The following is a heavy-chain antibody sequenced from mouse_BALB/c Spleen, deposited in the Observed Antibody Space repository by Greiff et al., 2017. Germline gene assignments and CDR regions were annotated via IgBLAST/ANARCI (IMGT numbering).Heavy chain of an antibody. CDR1: GFNIKDYY. D-gene: IGHD1-2*01. CDR2: LDPENGYT. V-gene: IGHV14-4*02. J-gene: IGHJ2*01. Sequence: EVKLVESGAELVRSGASVKLSCTASGFNIKDYYMHWVKQRPEQGLEWIGWLDPENGYTEYAPKFQGKATMTADTSSNTAYLQLSSLTSEDTAVYYCHDGPSLLRLGYWGQGTTRTVSS. CDR3: HDGPSLLRLGY.